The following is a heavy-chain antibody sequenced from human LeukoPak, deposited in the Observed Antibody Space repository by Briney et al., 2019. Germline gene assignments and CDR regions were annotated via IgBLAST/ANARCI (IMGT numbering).Heavy chain of an antibody. V-gene: IGHV3-23*01. Sequence: GGSLRLSCVASGFTFSDYAMSWVRQAPGKGLEWVSAISGSGANTYYADSVKGRFSISRDNSKNTLDLQMNSLRAEDTAVYYCARANYYDSSGPSYYFDCWGQGTLVTVSS. J-gene: IGHJ4*02. D-gene: IGHD3-22*01. CDR1: GFTFSDYA. CDR2: ISGSGANT. CDR3: ARANYYDSSGPSYYFDC.